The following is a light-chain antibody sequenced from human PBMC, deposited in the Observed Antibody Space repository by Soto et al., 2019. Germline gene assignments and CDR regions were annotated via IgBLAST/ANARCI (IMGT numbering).Light chain of an antibody. V-gene: IGLV2-14*01. J-gene: IGLJ1*01. CDR2: DVS. CDR3: SSYTSSGTLV. CDR1: SSDVGGYDY. Sequence: QSVLTQPASVSGSPGQSITISCNGTSSDVGGYDYVSWYQQPPGKAPKLMIYDVSNWPSGVSNRFSGSKSGNTASLTISVLQAEDEADYYCSSYTSSGTLVFGTGTKVTVL.